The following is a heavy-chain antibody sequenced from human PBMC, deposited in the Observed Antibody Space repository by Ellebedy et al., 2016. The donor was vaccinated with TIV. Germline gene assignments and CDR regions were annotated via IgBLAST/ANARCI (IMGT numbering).Heavy chain of an antibody. CDR2: IYYSGGP. D-gene: IGHD3-22*01. CDR3: ARGDYYDSSGYFMFDY. CDR1: GDSFSGYY. Sequence: SETLSLTCTVSGDSFSGYYWSWVRQPPGKGLEWLGSIYYSGGPNYNPSLKSRVTISVDTSKNQFSLKLSSVTAADTALYYCARGDYYDSSGYFMFDYWGQGTQVTVSS. J-gene: IGHJ4*02. V-gene: IGHV4-59*01.